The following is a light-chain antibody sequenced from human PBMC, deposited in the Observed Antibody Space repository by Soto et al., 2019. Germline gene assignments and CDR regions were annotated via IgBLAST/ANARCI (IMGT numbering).Light chain of an antibody. CDR3: QQYDNDPIT. J-gene: IGKJ5*01. CDR1: QHIWNY. CDR2: DAS. V-gene: IGKV1-33*01. Sequence: DIQMTQSPSSLSASVGDRVTITCQASQHIWNYLNWYQQKPGKAPKLLIYDASSLQTGVPSRFSGSGSGTDFTFTINNLQPEDIATYYCQQYDNDPITFGQGTRLEIK.